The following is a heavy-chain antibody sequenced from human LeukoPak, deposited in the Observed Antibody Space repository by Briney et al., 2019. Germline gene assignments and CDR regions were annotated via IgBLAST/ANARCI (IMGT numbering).Heavy chain of an antibody. D-gene: IGHD3-16*01. V-gene: IGHV3-21*01. J-gene: IGHJ6*02. CDR3: ARDNVLGDPVGRYYYYGMDV. CDR1: GFTFSSYS. Sequence: GGSLRLSCAASGFTFSSYSMNWVRQAPGKGLEWVSSISSSSSYIYYADSVKGRFTISRDNAKNSLYLQMNSLRAEDTAVYYCARDNVLGDPVGRYYYYGMDVWGQGTTVTVSS. CDR2: ISSSSSYI.